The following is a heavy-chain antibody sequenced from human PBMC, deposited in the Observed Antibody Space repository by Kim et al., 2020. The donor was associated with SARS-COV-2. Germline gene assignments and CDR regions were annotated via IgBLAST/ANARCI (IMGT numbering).Heavy chain of an antibody. D-gene: IGHD3-10*01. Sequence: YAVSVKSRITINPDTAKNQFSLQLNSVTPEDTAVYYCAREGWGFGELLFDYWGQGTLVTVSS. CDR3: AREGWGFGELLFDY. J-gene: IGHJ4*02. V-gene: IGHV6-1*01.